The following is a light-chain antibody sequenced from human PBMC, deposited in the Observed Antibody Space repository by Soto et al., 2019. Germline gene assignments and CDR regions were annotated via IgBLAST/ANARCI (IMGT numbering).Light chain of an antibody. V-gene: IGKV1-9*01. CDR2: GAS. CDR3: QQLNSYWHA. CDR1: QGISTY. J-gene: IGKJ2*01. Sequence: DIQLAQSPSFLSASVGDRVTITCRASQGISTYLAWYLKRPGTAPKLLIYGASTLHSGVPSSFSGSGSGTEFTLTISSLQPEYFGTYYCQQLNSYWHAFGQGTKLEIK.